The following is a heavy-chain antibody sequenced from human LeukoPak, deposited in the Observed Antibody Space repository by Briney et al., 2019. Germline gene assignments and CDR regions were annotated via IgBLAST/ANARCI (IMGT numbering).Heavy chain of an antibody. D-gene: IGHD6-6*01. CDR3: ARASHGWYFDL. V-gene: IGHV4-39*07. CDR1: GGSININTYY. Sequence: SETLSLTCTVSGGSININTYYWGWIRQPPGKGLEWIGSIYYSGSTYYNPSLKSRVTISVDTSKNQFSLKLSSVTAADTAVYYCARASHGWYFDLWGRGTLVTVSS. J-gene: IGHJ2*01. CDR2: IYYSGST.